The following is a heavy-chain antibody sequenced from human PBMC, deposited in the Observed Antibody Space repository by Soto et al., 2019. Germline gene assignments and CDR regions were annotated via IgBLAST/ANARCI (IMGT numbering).Heavy chain of an antibody. D-gene: IGHD3-16*01. J-gene: IGHJ4*02. V-gene: IGHV3-7*01. Sequence: SLRLSCAVSGFNVMIYWMSWVRQAPGKGLEWVASVKEDGSELYYLHSVRGRFSISRDSTGNALHLTMNYLSAEDTGVYFCARDIGFDYVNWGQGIPVTVSS. CDR3: ARDIGFDYVN. CDR2: VKEDGSEL. CDR1: GFNVMIYW.